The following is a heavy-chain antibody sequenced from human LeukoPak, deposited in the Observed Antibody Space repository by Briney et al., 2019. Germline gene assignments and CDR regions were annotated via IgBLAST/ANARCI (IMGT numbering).Heavy chain of an antibody. J-gene: IGHJ4*02. CDR1: GGSISSYY. CDR3: ARHGVATVTTLEYYFDY. CDR2: IYYSGST. Sequence: PSETLSLTCTVSGGSISSYYWSWIRQPPGKGLEWIGYIYYSGSTNYNPSLKSRVTISVDTSKNQFSLKLSSVTAADTAVYYCARHGVATVTTLEYYFDYWGQGTLVTVSS. D-gene: IGHD4-17*01. V-gene: IGHV4-59*08.